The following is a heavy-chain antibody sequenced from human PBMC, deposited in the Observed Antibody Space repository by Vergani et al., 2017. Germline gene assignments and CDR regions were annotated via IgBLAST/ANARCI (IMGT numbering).Heavy chain of an antibody. CDR1: GGSISSGSYY. CDR2: IYTSGST. V-gene: IGHV4-61*02. CDR3: AGVDYVLSDAFDI. Sequence: QVQLQESGPGLVKPSQTLSLTCTVSGGSISSGSYYWSWIRQPAGKGLEWIGRIYTSGSTNYNPSLKSRVTISVDTSKNHFSLKLSSVTAADTAVYYCAGVDYVLSDAFDIWGQGTMVTVSS. J-gene: IGHJ3*02. D-gene: IGHD4-17*01.